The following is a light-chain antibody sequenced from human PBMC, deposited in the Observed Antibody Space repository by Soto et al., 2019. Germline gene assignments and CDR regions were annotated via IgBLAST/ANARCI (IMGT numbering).Light chain of an antibody. J-gene: IGKJ1*01. CDR3: QQFGSSPPWT. CDR1: QSVSSNNY. CDR2: GAS. V-gene: IGKV3-20*01. Sequence: EIVLTQSPGTLSLSPGERATLSCRASQSVSSNNYLAWYQQKPGQAPRLLIYGASSRATGIPDRFSGSGSGTDFTLTISRLEPEDFAVYYCQQFGSSPPWTFGQGTKVEIK.